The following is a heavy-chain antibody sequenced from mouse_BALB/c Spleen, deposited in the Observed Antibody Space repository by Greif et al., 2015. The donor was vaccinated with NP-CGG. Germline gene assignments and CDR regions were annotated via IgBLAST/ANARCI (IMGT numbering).Heavy chain of an antibody. V-gene: IGHV7-3*02. CDR1: GFTFTDYY. CDR2: IRNKANGYTT. CDR3: ARDRGGEARDY. Sequence: EVTVVASGGGLVQPGGSLRLSCATSGFTFTDYYMSWVRQPPGKALEWLGFIRNKANGYTTEYSASVKGRFTVSRDNSQSILYLQMNSLRAEDSATYYCARDRGGEARDYCGQGTSVTFSS. J-gene: IGHJ4*01.